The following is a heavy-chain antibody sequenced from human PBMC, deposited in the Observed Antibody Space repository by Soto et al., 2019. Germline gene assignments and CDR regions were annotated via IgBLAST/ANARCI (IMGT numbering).Heavy chain of an antibody. V-gene: IGHV5-51*01. J-gene: IGHJ4*02. D-gene: IGHD2-15*01. CDR3: ARRYCSGGSCYPEYFDY. CDR2: IYPGDSDA. Sequence: GESLKISCKGSGYSFTSYWIGWVRQMPGKGLEWMGIIYPGDSDARYSPSFQGQVTISADKSISTAYLQWSSLKASDTAMYYCARRYCSGGSCYPEYFDYWGKGTLVTVST. CDR1: GYSFTSYW.